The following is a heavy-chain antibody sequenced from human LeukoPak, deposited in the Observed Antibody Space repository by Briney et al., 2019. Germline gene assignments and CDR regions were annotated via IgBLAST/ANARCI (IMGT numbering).Heavy chain of an antibody. V-gene: IGHV7-4-1*02. D-gene: IGHD6-13*01. CDR3: ARVHGYSSSWYRADDAFDI. J-gene: IGHJ3*02. CDR1: GYTFTSYA. Sequence: ASVKVSCKASGYTFTSYAMNWVRQAPGQGLEWMGWINTNTGNPTYAQGFTGRFVISLDTSVSTAYLQISSLKAEDTAVYYCARVHGYSSSWYRADDAFDIWGQGTMITVSS. CDR2: INTNTGNP.